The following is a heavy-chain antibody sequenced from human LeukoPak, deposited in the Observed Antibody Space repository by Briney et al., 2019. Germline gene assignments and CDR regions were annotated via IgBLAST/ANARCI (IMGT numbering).Heavy chain of an antibody. CDR1: GGSISSSSYY. CDR2: IYYSGST. D-gene: IGHD3-16*01. J-gene: IGHJ4*02. V-gene: IGHV4-39*01. Sequence: SSETLSLTCTVSGGSISSSSYYWGWIRQPPRKGLEWIGSIYYSGSTYYNPSLKSRVTISVDTSKNQFSLKLSSVTAADTAVYYCARPGNWGPIDYWGQGTLVAVSS. CDR3: ARPGNWGPIDY.